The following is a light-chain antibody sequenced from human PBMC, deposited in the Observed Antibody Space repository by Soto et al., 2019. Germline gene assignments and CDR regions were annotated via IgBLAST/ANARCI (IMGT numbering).Light chain of an antibody. CDR2: DTS. CDR3: QQYSNWPPIT. Sequence: EIVMTQSPATLSLSPGERATLSCRASQSVDSYLAWYQQKPGQAPRLLIYDTSTRATGIPARFSGSGSGTEFTLTISSLQSEDFAVYYCQQYSNWPPITFGQGTRLEIK. CDR1: QSVDSY. V-gene: IGKV3-15*01. J-gene: IGKJ5*01.